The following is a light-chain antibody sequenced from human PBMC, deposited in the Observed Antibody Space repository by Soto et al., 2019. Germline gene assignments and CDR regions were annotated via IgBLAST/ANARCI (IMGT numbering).Light chain of an antibody. CDR2: DAS. V-gene: IGKV1-5*01. Sequence: DIQMTQSPSTLSASVGDRVTFTCRASQRISTYLAWYQLKPGKAPKLLIFDASTLESGVPSRFSGSGSGTEFTLTINGLQPDDFATYYCQQYDRYSTFCQGTKVDIK. CDR1: QRISTY. CDR3: QQYDRYST. J-gene: IGKJ2*01.